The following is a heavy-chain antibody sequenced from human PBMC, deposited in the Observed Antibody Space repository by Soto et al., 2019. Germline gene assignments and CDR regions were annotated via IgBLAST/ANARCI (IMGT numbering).Heavy chain of an antibody. V-gene: IGHV3-7*01. CDR3: ARYGIVVVPAALDY. D-gene: IGHD2-2*01. Sequence: PGGSLRLSCAASGFTFSSYWMSWVRQAPGKGLEWVANIKQDGSEKYYVDSVKGRFTISRDNAKNSLYLQMNSLRAEDTAVYYCARYGIVVVPAALDYWGQGTLVTVSS. CDR2: IKQDGSEK. J-gene: IGHJ4*02. CDR1: GFTFSSYW.